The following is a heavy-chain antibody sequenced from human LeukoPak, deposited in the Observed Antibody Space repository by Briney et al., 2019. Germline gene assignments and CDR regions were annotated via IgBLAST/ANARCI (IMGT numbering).Heavy chain of an antibody. J-gene: IGHJ4*02. V-gene: IGHV5-51*01. D-gene: IGHD2-15*01. CDR1: GYSFTSYW. CDR2: IYPGDSDT. Sequence: PGESLKISCKGSGYSFTSYWIGWVRQMPGKGLEWMGIIYPGDSDTRYSPSFQGQVTISADKSISTAYLQWSSLKASDTAMYYCARSLGYCSGGSCYYFDYWGQGTLVTVSS. CDR3: ARSLGYCSGGSCYYFDY.